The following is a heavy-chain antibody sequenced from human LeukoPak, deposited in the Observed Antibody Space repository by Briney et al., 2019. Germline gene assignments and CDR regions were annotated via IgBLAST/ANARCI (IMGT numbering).Heavy chain of an antibody. CDR1: GFTSINAA. Sequence: GSLRLSCVASGFTSINAATTWVCHGPRGGLGRVSAIIGGGDNTFNADSVKGRFPSTRDNSKSTLNLQMHSLRAEDTAIYYCAKGDDSVTSPSYWGQGTLVTVSS. CDR3: AKGDDSVTSPSY. J-gene: IGHJ4*02. CDR2: IIGGGDNT. V-gene: IGHV3-23*01. D-gene: IGHD2-15*01.